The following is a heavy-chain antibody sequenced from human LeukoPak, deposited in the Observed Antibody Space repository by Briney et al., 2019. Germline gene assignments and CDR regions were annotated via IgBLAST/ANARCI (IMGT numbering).Heavy chain of an antibody. Sequence: PSEILSLTCTVSGGSISSSSYYWSWIRQPPGKGLEWIGYIYYSGSTNYNPSLKSRVTISVDTSKNQFSLKLSSVTAADTAVYYCARTRLQAGLFDYWGQETLVTVSS. J-gene: IGHJ4*02. CDR2: IYYSGST. V-gene: IGHV4-61*01. CDR1: GGSISSSSYY. CDR3: ARTRLQAGLFDY. D-gene: IGHD4-11*01.